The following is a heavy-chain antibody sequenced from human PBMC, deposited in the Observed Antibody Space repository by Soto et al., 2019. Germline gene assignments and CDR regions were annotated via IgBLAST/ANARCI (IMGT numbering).Heavy chain of an antibody. V-gene: IGHV3-73*01. CDR1: GFTFRGSA. J-gene: IGHJ6*03. CDR2: IGSKGNNYAT. Sequence: EVQLVESGGGWVQPGGSLKLSGAASGFTFRGSALHWFRQASGKGLEWVGRIGSKGNNYATAYGASLKGRFTISRDDSKNTAYLQMNSLNTEDTAVYYCSRQASDFWSGKPQYYMDVWGKGTTVTVSS. CDR3: SRQASDFWSGKPQYYMDV. D-gene: IGHD3-3*01.